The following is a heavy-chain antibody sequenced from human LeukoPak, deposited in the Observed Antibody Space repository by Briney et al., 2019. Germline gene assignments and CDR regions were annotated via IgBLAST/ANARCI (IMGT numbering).Heavy chain of an antibody. D-gene: IGHD2-15*01. J-gene: IGHJ3*02. Sequence: ASVKVSCKASGYTFTSYGISWVRQAPGQGLEWMGWISAYNGNTNYAQKLQGRVTMTTDTSTSTAYMELRSLRSDDTAVYYCARDRYCSGGSCWDAFDIWGQGTMVTVSS. CDR1: GYTFTSYG. V-gene: IGHV1-18*01. CDR2: ISAYNGNT. CDR3: ARDRYCSGGSCWDAFDI.